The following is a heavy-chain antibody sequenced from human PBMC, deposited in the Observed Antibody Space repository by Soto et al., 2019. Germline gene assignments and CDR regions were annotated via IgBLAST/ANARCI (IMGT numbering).Heavy chain of an antibody. Sequence: EVQLLQSGGGVVQPGGSLRLSCEASGFMFTSYAMGWVRQAPGRGLVWVSSISGAGGSLYYADSVKGRFTISRDNSRNTVYLQMNSLRAEDTGVYYCAKETTDQGYLLLRSFFDYWGQGALLTVSS. CDR2: ISGAGGSL. CDR1: GFMFTSYA. D-gene: IGHD3-3*01. V-gene: IGHV3-23*01. J-gene: IGHJ4*02. CDR3: AKETTDQGYLLLRSFFDY.